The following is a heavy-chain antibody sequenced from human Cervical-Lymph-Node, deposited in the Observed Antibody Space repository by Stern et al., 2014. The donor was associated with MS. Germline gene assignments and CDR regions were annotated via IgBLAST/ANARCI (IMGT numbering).Heavy chain of an antibody. J-gene: IGHJ4*02. CDR1: GYSFTIYG. D-gene: IGHD6-19*01. V-gene: IGHV1-18*01. Sequence: QVQLVQSGAEVKKPGASVKVSCKASGYSFTIYGISWVRQAPGKGLEWMGWISPYNGNTNYVQKLQGRVTMTIDTSTSTAYMELGNLRSDDTAVYYCARGGSGWPFDHWGQGTLVTVSS. CDR2: ISPYNGNT. CDR3: ARGGSGWPFDH.